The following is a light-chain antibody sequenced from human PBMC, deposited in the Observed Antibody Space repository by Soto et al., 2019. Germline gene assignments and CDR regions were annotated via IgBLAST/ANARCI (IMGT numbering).Light chain of an antibody. J-gene: IGLJ1*01. CDR3: SSYTSSSTYV. Sequence: QSALTQPASVSGSPGQSITISCTGTSSDVGAYNYVSWSQQHPGKAPQLMIYEVSNRPSGVSNRFSGSKSGTTASLTISGLQAEDEADYYCSSYTSSSTYVFGTGTKLTVL. V-gene: IGLV2-14*01. CDR1: SSDVGAYNY. CDR2: EVS.